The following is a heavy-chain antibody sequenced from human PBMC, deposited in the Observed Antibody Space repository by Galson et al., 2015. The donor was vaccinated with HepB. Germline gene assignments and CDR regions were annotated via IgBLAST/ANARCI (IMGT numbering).Heavy chain of an antibody. V-gene: IGHV3-7*03. CDR3: ADPPSGF. J-gene: IGHJ4*02. Sequence: SLRLSCAASGFTFSNYWMSWVRQAPGKGLEWVAAISQDGTETFHENSVKGRFTISRDNAKNSLYLQMNSLRAEDTAVYYCADPPSGFWGQGTLVSVSS. CDR2: ISQDGTET. CDR1: GFTFSNYW. D-gene: IGHD3-10*01.